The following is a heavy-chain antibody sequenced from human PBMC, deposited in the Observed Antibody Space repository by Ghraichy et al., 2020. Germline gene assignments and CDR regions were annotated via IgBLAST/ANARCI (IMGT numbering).Heavy chain of an antibody. J-gene: IGHJ6*03. D-gene: IGHD3-10*01. Sequence: ASVKVSCKASGYTISSYGISWVRQAPGQGLEWLGWISAYTTTSNYVQNVRDRATMTLDTSTNTAFLELGSLRFDDTAICYCARLRYFYMDVWGAGTTVSVSS. CDR1: GYTISSYG. CDR3: ARLRYFYMDV. V-gene: IGHV1-18*01. CDR2: ISAYTTTS.